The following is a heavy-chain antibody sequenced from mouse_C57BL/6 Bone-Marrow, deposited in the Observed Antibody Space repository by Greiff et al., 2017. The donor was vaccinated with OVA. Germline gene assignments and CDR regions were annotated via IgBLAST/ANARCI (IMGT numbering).Heavy chain of an antibody. CDR1: GYTFTSYW. J-gene: IGHJ2*01. CDR2: IDPSDSYT. V-gene: IGHV1-59*01. Sequence: QVQLQQSGAELVRPGTSVKLSCKASGYTFTSYWMHWVKQRPGQGLEWIGVIDPSDSYTNYNQKFKGKATLTVDTSSSTAYMQLSSLTSEDSAVYYCAREGFDYWGQGTTLTVSS. CDR3: AREGFDY.